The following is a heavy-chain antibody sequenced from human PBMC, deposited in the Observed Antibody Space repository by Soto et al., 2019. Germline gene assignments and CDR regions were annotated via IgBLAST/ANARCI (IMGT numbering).Heavy chain of an antibody. Sequence: GGSLRLSCAASGSTFSSYSMNWVRQAPGKGLEWVSSISSSSSYIYYADSVKGRFTISRDNAKNPLYLQMNSLRAEDTAVYYCARDNIAAAAGPYYYYYGMDVWGQGTTVTVSS. CDR1: GSTFSSYS. V-gene: IGHV3-21*01. CDR2: ISSSSSYI. J-gene: IGHJ6*02. CDR3: ARDNIAAAAGPYYYYYGMDV. D-gene: IGHD6-13*01.